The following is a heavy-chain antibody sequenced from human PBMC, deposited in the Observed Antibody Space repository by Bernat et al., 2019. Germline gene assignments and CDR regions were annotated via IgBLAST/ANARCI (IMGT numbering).Heavy chain of an antibody. J-gene: IGHJ1*01. V-gene: IGHV3-30*18. Sequence: QVQLVESGGGVVQPGRSLRLSCAASGFTFSSYGMHWVRQAPGKGLEWVAVISYDGSNKYYADSVKGRFTISRDNSKNTLYLQMNSLRAEDTAVYYFAKGAHYYDSSGYPEYFQHWGQGTLVTVSS. CDR1: GFTFSSYG. D-gene: IGHD3-22*01. CDR2: ISYDGSNK. CDR3: AKGAHYYDSSGYPEYFQH.